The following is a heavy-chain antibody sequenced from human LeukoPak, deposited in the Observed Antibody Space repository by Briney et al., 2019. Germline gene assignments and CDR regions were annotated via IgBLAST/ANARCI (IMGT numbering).Heavy chain of an antibody. J-gene: IGHJ5*02. CDR2: NNPNSGGT. CDR3: ARGYSYGHNWFDP. V-gene: IGHV1-2*02. CDR1: GYTFTDYH. D-gene: IGHD5-18*01. Sequence: GASVKVSCKASGYTFTDYHIYWLRQAPGQGLEWMGWNNPNSGGTNYAQKFQGRVTMTRDTSISTAYMELSRLRSDDTAVYYCARGYSYGHNWFDPWGQGTLVTVSS.